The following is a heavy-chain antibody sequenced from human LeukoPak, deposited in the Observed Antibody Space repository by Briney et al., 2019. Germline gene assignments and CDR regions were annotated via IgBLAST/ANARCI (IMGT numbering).Heavy chain of an antibody. CDR2: INHSGST. V-gene: IGHV4-34*01. J-gene: IGHJ5*02. CDR1: GGSFSGYY. Sequence: PETQSLTCAVYGGSFSGYYWSWIRQPPGKGLEWIGEINHSGSTNYNPSLKSRVTISVDTSKNQFSLKLSSVTAADTAVYYCARGGGGSNNWFDPWGQGTLVTVSS. D-gene: IGHD1-26*01. CDR3: ARGGGGSNNWFDP.